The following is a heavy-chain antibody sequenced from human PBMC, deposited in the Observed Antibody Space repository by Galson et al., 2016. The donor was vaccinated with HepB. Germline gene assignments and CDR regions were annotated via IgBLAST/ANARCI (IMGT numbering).Heavy chain of an antibody. D-gene: IGHD1-1*01. CDR3: AKQSPGRTGVPPYYYYYYGIDV. V-gene: IGHV3-23*01. J-gene: IGHJ6*02. CDR1: GFTFSSYA. CDR2: MSGNGGTT. Sequence: SLRLSCAASGFTFSSYAMSWVRQAPGKGLEWVSAMSGNGGTTYYADSVKGRFTILRDNSKNTVYLQVNSLRAEDTAVSFCAKQSPGRTGVPPYYYYYYGIDVWGPGTTVTVSS.